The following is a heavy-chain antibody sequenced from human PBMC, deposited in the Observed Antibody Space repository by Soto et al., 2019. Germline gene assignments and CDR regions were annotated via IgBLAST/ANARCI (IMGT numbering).Heavy chain of an antibody. D-gene: IGHD2-15*01. V-gene: IGHV1-3*01. J-gene: IGHJ4*02. CDR2: INAGNGNT. CDR3: ARGEFQDIVVVVAAGWYYFDS. Sequence: ASVKVSCKASGYTFTSYAMHWVRQAPGQRLEWMGWINAGNGNTKYSQKFQGRVTITRDTSASTAYMELSSLRSEDTAVYYCARGEFQDIVVVVAAGWYYFDSFWSGNPGHRLL. CDR1: GYTFTSYA.